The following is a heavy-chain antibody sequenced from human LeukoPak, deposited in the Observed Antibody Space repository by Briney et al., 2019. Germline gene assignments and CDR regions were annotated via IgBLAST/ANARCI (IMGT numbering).Heavy chain of an antibody. CDR3: AREGPTTAVGSGAPDI. J-gene: IGHJ3*02. CDR1: GFTFSDYT. CDR2: IWHDGTYI. Sequence: PGGSLRLSCPASGFTFSDYTMQWLRQAPGKGLEWVAVIWHDGTYIFYGDSVRGRFTISRDNSKNTLYLQMNSLRAEDTAVYYCAREGPTTAVGSGAPDIWGLGTMVTVSS. V-gene: IGHV3-33*01. D-gene: IGHD6-13*01.